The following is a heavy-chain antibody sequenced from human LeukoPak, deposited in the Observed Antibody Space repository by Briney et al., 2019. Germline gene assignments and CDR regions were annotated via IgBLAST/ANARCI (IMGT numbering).Heavy chain of an antibody. CDR3: ARSVAGDYGDYDYFDY. V-gene: IGHV1-69*01. CDR2: IIPIFGTA. D-gene: IGHD4-17*01. J-gene: IGHJ4*02. Sequence: GASVKVSCKASGGTFSSYAISWVRRAPGQGLEWMGGIIPIFGTANYAQKFQGRVTITADESTSTAYMELSSLRSEDTAVYYCARSVAGDYGDYDYFDYWGQGTLVTVSS. CDR1: GGTFSSYA.